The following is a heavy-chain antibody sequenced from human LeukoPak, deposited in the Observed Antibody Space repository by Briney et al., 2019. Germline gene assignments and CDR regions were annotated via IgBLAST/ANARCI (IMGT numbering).Heavy chain of an antibody. CDR2: ISDTGGDT. V-gene: IGHV3-23*01. D-gene: IGHD3-10*01. CDR3: AKVGSVVPSFDY. Sequence: GGSLRLSCAASEFTFSNYAMSWVRQAPGKGLEWVSVISDTGGDTYYADSVKGRFTISRDNSKNTLYLQMNSLRAEDTAVYYCAKVGSVVPSFDYWGQGTLVTVSS. CDR1: EFTFSNYA. J-gene: IGHJ4*02.